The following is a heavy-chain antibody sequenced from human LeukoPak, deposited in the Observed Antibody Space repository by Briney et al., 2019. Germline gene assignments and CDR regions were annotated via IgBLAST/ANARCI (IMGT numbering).Heavy chain of an antibody. CDR2: INQDGSEK. CDR1: GYRISNHW. V-gene: IGHV3-7*01. CDR3: ARDRVGDSDAFDG. Sequence: GGSLRLSCAAPGYRISNHWMSWVRQAPGKGLERVANINQDGSEKYYVDSVKGRFTISRDNAKSSLYLQMSSLRAEDTAIYYCARDRVGDSDAFDGWGQGTVVTVSS. J-gene: IGHJ3*01. D-gene: IGHD2-21*01.